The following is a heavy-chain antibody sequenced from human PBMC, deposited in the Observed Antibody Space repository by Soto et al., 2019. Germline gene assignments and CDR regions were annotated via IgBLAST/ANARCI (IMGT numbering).Heavy chain of an antibody. D-gene: IGHD3-22*01. V-gene: IGHV3-30*03. CDR3: AREYYDSSGYYYFGFGY. Sequence: GVSLRLSCSASGFTFSSSGMHWVRQAPGTGLEWVAVISYDGSNKYYADSVKGRFTISRDNSKNTLYLQMNSLRAEDTAVYYCAREYYDSSGYYYFGFGYWGQGT. CDR2: ISYDGSNK. CDR1: GFTFSSSG. J-gene: IGHJ4*02.